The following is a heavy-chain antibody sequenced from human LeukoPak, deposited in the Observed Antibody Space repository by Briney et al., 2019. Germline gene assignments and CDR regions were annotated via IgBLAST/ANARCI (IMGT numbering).Heavy chain of an antibody. D-gene: IGHD2-2*01. V-gene: IGHV3-23*01. CDR1: GFTFNSYA. Sequence: GGSLRLSCAASGFTFNSYAMSWVRQAPGKGLEWVSAISGSGGSTYYADSVKGRFTISRDNSKNTLYLQMNSLRAEDTAVYYCAVVVPAASLLYWGQGTLVTVSS. J-gene: IGHJ4*02. CDR2: ISGSGGST. CDR3: AVVVPAASLLY.